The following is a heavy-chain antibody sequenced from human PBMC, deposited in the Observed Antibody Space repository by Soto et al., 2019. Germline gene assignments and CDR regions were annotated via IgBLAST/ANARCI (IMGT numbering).Heavy chain of an antibody. CDR2: MYYNGNI. D-gene: IGHD3-16*01. Sequence: AETLSLTCNVSGVSISNYYWTWVRQSPEKGLEWIGYMYYNGNINYNPSLMGRVTISIDTSKNQFSLTLKSVTAADTAVYYCASGGNWFDPWGQGVLVTVS. V-gene: IGHV4-59*01. CDR3: ASGGNWFDP. CDR1: GVSISNYY. J-gene: IGHJ5*02.